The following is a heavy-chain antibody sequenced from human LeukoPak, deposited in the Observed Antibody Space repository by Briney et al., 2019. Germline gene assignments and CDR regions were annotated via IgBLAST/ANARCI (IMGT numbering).Heavy chain of an antibody. D-gene: IGHD5-18*01. CDR2: INLNSGGT. J-gene: IGHJ4*02. Sequence: ASVKVSCKASGYTFTGYYMHWVRQAPGQGLEWMGWINLNSGGTNYAQKFQDRVTMTRDTSISTAYMELSRLRSDDTAVYYCARDLLGYTAMVDYWGQGTLVTVSS. V-gene: IGHV1-2*02. CDR1: GYTFTGYY. CDR3: ARDLLGYTAMVDY.